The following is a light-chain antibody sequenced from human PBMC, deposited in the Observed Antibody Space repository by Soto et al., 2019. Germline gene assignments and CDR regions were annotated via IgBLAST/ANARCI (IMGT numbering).Light chain of an antibody. V-gene: IGKV3-11*01. J-gene: IGKJ5*01. Sequence: ENVLTQSPGTLSLSPGERATLFCRASQSVRSSLAWYQQKPGQAPRLFIYDASTRATGIPARFSGSGSGTDFTLTISSLEPEDFAVYYCQQRSNWPRITFGQGTRLEIK. CDR2: DAS. CDR3: QQRSNWPRIT. CDR1: QSVRSS.